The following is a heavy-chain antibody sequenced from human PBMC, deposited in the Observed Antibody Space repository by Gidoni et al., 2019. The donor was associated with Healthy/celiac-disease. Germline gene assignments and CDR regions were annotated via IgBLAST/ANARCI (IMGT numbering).Heavy chain of an antibody. Sequence: EVQLVESGGGLVQPGGSLKLSCAASGVTFSGSAMHWVRQAAGKGLDWVGRIRSKANSYATSYAASVKGRFTIARDDSKNTAYLQMNSLKTEDTAVYYCTTNPYCSSTSCFNRPQYGMDVWGQGTTVTVSS. CDR2: IRSKANSYAT. D-gene: IGHD2-2*01. CDR3: TTNPYCSSTSCFNRPQYGMDV. CDR1: GVTFSGSA. V-gene: IGHV3-73*02. J-gene: IGHJ6*02.